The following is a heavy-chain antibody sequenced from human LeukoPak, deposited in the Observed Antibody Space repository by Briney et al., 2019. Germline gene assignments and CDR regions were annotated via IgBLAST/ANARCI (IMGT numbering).Heavy chain of an antibody. CDR1: GFTLSTSE. CDR3: ARLGNYYDSSGFLNWFDP. CDR2: IKQDGSEK. D-gene: IGHD3-22*01. V-gene: IGHV3-7*01. Sequence: PGGSLRLSCAASGFTLSTSEMNWVRQAPGKGLEWVANIKQDGSEKYYVDSVKGRFTISRDNAKNSLYLQMNSLRAEDTAVYYCARLGNYYDSSGFLNWFDPWGQGTLVTVSS. J-gene: IGHJ5*02.